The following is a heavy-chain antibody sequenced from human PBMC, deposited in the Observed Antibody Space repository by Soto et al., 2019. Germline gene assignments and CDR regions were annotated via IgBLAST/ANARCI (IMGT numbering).Heavy chain of an antibody. CDR3: ARDRQQLNWFDP. Sequence: SVKVSCKVCGYSLTELSMHWVRQAPGQGLEWMGGIIPLFRTPRYGQKFQGRVTITADESTATAYMELSSLRSEDTAVYYCARDRQQLNWFDPWGQGTLVTVSS. CDR2: IIPLFRTP. D-gene: IGHD6-13*01. V-gene: IGHV1-69*13. J-gene: IGHJ5*02. CDR1: GYSLTELS.